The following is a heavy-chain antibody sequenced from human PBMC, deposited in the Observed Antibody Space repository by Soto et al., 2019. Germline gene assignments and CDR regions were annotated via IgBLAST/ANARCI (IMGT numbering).Heavy chain of an antibody. CDR1: GDSISSYY. CDR3: ARVGVVPAADPYYYYGMDV. Sequence: SETLSLTCTVPGDSISSYYWSWIRQSAGKGLEWIGRIYSSGRTNYNPSLKSRVTMSVDTSNNQFSLKLSSVTAADTAVYYCARVGVVPAADPYYYYGMDVWGQGTTVTVSS. CDR2: IYSSGRT. D-gene: IGHD2-2*01. V-gene: IGHV4-4*07. J-gene: IGHJ6*02.